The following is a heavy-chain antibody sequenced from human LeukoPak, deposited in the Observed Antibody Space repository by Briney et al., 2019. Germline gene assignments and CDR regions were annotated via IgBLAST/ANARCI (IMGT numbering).Heavy chain of an antibody. CDR2: ISYDGSNK. CDR3: AKRGDQSHFDY. Sequence: PGRSLRLSCAASGFTFSSYAMHWVRQAPGKGLEWVAVISYDGSNKYYADSVKGRFTISRDNSKNTLYLQMSSLRAEGTAVYYCAKRGDQSHFDYWGQGTLVTVSS. CDR1: GFTFSSYA. V-gene: IGHV3-30-3*02. D-gene: IGHD4-17*01. J-gene: IGHJ4*02.